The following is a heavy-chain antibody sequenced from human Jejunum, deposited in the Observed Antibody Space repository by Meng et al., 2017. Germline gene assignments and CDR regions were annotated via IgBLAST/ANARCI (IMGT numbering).Heavy chain of an antibody. D-gene: IGHD3-16*01. CDR3: ARKGGTYGTGHFPHFDY. J-gene: IGHJ4*02. V-gene: IGHV4-4*02. Sequence: QGQLQEAGPGLVKPSGTLSPPCAVSGDSISSDNWWSWVRQPPGKGPEWIGDIFSTGTSNYSPSLRSRVAIYMDKSKNQFSLSLNSVTAADTAVYYCARKGGTYGTGHFPHFDYWGQGTLVTVSS. CDR1: GDSISSDNW. CDR2: IFSTGTS.